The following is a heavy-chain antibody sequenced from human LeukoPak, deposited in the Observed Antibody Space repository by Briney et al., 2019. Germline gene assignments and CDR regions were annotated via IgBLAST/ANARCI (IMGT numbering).Heavy chain of an antibody. CDR2: TYSGGST. D-gene: IGHD3-3*01. V-gene: IGHV3-53*01. Sequence: GGSLRLSCAASGFTVSSNYMSWVRQAPGKGLEWVSVTYSGGSTYYADSVKGRFTISRDNSKNTLYLQMNSLRAEDTAVYHCARWGRDLEAFDIWGQGTMVTVSS. CDR1: GFTVSSNY. J-gene: IGHJ3*02. CDR3: ARWGRDLEAFDI.